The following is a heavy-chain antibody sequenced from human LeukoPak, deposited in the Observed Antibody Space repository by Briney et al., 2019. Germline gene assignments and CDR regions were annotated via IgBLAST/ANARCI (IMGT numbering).Heavy chain of an antibody. CDR2: IIPIFGTA. J-gene: IGHJ3*02. CDR3: ARDGGDYPRAFDI. CDR1: GGTFSSYA. D-gene: IGHD4-17*01. Sequence: SVRVSCKASGGTFSSYAISWVRQAPGQGLEWMGGIIPIFGTANYAQKFQGRVTITADESTSTAYMELSSLRSDDTAVYYCARDGGDYPRAFDIWGQGTMVTVSS. V-gene: IGHV1-69*13.